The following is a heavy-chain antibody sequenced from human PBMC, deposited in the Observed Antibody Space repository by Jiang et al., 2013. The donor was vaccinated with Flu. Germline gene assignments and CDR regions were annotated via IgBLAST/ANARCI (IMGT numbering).Heavy chain of an antibody. CDR3: ATGRGDTAMADQDY. D-gene: IGHD5-18*01. J-gene: IGHJ4*02. Sequence: RQAPGKGLEWVSSISSGSSYIYYADSVKGRFTISRDNTKNSLYLQMSSLRAEDTAAYYCATGRGDTAMADQDYWGQGTLVTVSS. V-gene: IGHV3-21*01. CDR2: ISSGSSYI.